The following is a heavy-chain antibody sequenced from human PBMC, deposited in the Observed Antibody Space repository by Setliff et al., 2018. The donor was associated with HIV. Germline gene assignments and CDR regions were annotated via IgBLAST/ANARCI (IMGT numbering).Heavy chain of an antibody. V-gene: IGHV4-61*02. CDR3: ARGAIAAAGDFDY. CDR1: GGSISSGGYY. Sequence: TLSLTCTVSGGSISSGGYYWSWIRQHPGKGLEWIGRIYTSGSTNYNPSLKSRVTMSVDTSKNQFSLRLSSVTAADTAVYYCARGAIAAAGDFDYWGQGTLVTVSS. D-gene: IGHD6-13*01. CDR2: IYTSGST. J-gene: IGHJ4*02.